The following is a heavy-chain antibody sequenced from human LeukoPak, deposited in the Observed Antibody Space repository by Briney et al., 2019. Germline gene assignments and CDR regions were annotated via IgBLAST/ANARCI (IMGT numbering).Heavy chain of an antibody. CDR3: ARRRYSGSSQHFDY. CDR2: IKQDGSEK. V-gene: IGHV3-7*01. J-gene: IGHJ4*02. CDR1: GFTFSNFG. D-gene: IGHD1-26*01. Sequence: PGGSLRLSCAASGFTFSNFGMHWVRQAPGKGLEWVANIKQDGSEKYYVDSVKGRFTISRDNAKNSLYLQMNSLRAEDTAVYYCARRRYSGSSQHFDYWGQGTLVTVSS.